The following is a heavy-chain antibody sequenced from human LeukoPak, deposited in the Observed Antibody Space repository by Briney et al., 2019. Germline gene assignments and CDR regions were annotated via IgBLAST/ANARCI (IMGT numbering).Heavy chain of an antibody. D-gene: IGHD2-2*01. CDR1: GFTFSSYE. CDR3: ASHQNYYYYMDV. CDR2: ISGSTSYI. J-gene: IGHJ6*03. V-gene: IGHV3-21*01. Sequence: GGSLRLSCAASGFTFSSYEMNWVRQAPGKGLEWVSSISGSTSYIYYADSVKGRFTISRDNAKNSLYLQMNSLRAEDTAVYFCASHQNYYYYMDVWGKGTTVTVSS.